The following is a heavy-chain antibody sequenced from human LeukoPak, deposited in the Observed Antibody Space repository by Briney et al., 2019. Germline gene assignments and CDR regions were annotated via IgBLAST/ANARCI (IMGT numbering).Heavy chain of an antibody. CDR1: GFTFSSYW. J-gene: IGHJ4*02. Sequence: GGSLRLSCAASGFTFSSYWMSWVRQAPGKGLEWVANIKQDGSEKYHVDSVKGRFTISRDNAKNSLYLQMNSLRAEDTAVYYCARDVTPTYYDYVWGSYRLAEPLDYWGQGTLVTVSS. CDR3: ARDVTPTYYDYVWGSYRLAEPLDY. V-gene: IGHV3-7*01. D-gene: IGHD3-16*02. CDR2: IKQDGSEK.